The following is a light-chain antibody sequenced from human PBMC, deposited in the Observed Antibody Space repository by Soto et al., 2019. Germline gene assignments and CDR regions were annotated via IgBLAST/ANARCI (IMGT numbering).Light chain of an antibody. Sequence: QSALTQPPSVSGSPGQSVAISCTGTSSDVGSYNRVSWYQQPPGTAPKLMIYDVSNRLSGVPDRFSGSKSGNTASLTISGLQAEDEADYYCSSYTTSGTYVFGTGTKVTVL. CDR3: SSYTTSGTYV. J-gene: IGLJ1*01. V-gene: IGLV2-18*02. CDR2: DVS. CDR1: SSDVGSYNR.